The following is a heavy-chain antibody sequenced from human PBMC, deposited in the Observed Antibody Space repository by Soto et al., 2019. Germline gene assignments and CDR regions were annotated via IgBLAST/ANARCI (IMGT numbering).Heavy chain of an antibody. CDR2: MYYSGST. D-gene: IGHD2-21*02. Sequence: SETLSLTCTVSGGSISNYYWSWIRQPPGKGLEWIGYMYYSGSTNYNPSLKSRVTISVDTSKNRVSLELRSVTAADTAVYYCARVNVTLDLWGLGTLVTVSS. J-gene: IGHJ4*02. CDR1: GGSISNYY. CDR3: ARVNVTLDL. V-gene: IGHV4-59*08.